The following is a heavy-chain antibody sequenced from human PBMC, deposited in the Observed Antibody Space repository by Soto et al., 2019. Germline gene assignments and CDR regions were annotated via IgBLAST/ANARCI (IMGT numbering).Heavy chain of an antibody. V-gene: IGHV1-8*01. Sequence: ASVKVSCKASGYTFTSYDINWVRQATGQGLEWMGWMNPNSGNTGYAQKFQGRVTMTRNTSMSTAYMELSSLRSEDTAVYYCARGALRGDFWSGYYPYYYYGMDVWGQGTTVTVSS. CDR3: ARGALRGDFWSGYYPYYYYGMDV. CDR2: MNPNSGNT. D-gene: IGHD3-3*01. J-gene: IGHJ6*02. CDR1: GYTFTSYD.